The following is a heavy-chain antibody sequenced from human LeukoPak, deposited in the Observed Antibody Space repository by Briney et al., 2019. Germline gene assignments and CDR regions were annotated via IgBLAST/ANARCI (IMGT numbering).Heavy chain of an antibody. J-gene: IGHJ5*02. D-gene: IGHD2-15*01. CDR2: MDTSGHT. CDR1: GGSISGYY. Sequence: SETLSLTCIVSGGSISGYYWSWIRQPAGKGLEWIGHMDTSGHTNYNSSLMSRVTMSVDTSKNQFSLRLTSVTAADTAVYYCARHWSHSVAQLGRSYWFDPWGQGTLVTVSS. CDR3: ARHWSHSVAQLGRSYWFDP. V-gene: IGHV4-4*07.